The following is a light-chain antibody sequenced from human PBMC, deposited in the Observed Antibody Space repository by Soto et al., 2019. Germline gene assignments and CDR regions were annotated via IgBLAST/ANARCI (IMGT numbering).Light chain of an antibody. J-gene: IGKJ1*01. CDR3: QQYNSYAWT. CDR1: QDISIY. V-gene: IGKV1-5*01. CDR2: DAS. Sequence: DIQMTQSPSTLPASVGDRVTITFRASQDISIYLAWYQQKPGKAPKLLIYDASSLESGVPSRFSGSGSGTEFTLTISSLQPDDFATYYCQQYNSYAWTFGQGTKVDIK.